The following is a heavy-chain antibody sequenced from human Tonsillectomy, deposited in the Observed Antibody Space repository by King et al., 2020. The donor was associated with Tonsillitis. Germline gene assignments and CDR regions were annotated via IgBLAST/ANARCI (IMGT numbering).Heavy chain of an antibody. Sequence: VQLQESGPGLVKPSDTLSLSCTVSHYSISSGYYWGWIRQPPGKGLEWIGIIYHSGSTNYNPSLKSRVTISVETSKNRLSLKLSSVTAADTAVYFCVRDRGYSNGDFDYWGQGTLVTVSS. D-gene: IGHD5-18*01. CDR2: IYHSGST. J-gene: IGHJ4*02. CDR3: VRDRGYSNGDFDY. CDR1: HYSISSGYY. V-gene: IGHV4-38-2*02.